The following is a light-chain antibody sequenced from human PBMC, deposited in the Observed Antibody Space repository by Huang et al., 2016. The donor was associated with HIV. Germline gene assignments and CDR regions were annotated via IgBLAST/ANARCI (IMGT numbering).Light chain of an antibody. J-gene: IGKJ3*01. Sequence: EIVLTQSPGTLSLSPGERATLSCRASQSVSSSYLAWYQQKPGQAPRLLIYGASSRATGIPDRFSGSGSGTDFTLTISRLEPADFAVYYCQQYDSSPFTFGPGTKVDIK. CDR2: GAS. CDR1: QSVSSSY. CDR3: QQYDSSPFT. V-gene: IGKV3-20*01.